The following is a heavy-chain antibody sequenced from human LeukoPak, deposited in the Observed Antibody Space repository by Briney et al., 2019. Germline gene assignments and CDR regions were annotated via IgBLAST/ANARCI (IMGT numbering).Heavy chain of an antibody. V-gene: IGHV3-7*03. CDR2: IKQDGGEK. Sequence: PGGSLRLSCAASGFTFSNYWMSWVRQAPGKGLEWVANIKQDGGEKYYVDSVKGRFTISRDNAQNSLYLQMNSLRAEDTAVYYCARDPMVRGVRPDYWGQGTLVTVSS. CDR1: GFTFSNYW. J-gene: IGHJ4*02. CDR3: ARDPMVRGVRPDY. D-gene: IGHD3-10*01.